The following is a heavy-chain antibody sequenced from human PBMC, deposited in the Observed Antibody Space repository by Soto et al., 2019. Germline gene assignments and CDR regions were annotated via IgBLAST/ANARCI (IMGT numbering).Heavy chain of an antibody. D-gene: IGHD1-7*01. V-gene: IGHV1-18*01. CDR2: ISAYNGNT. CDR1: GYTFTSYG. J-gene: IGHJ5*02. CDR3: ARDITGTTYDDWFDP. Sequence: ASVKVSCKASGYTFTSYGISWVRQAPGQGLEWMGWISAYNGNTNYAQKLQGRVTMTTDTSTSTAYMELRSLRSEDTAVYYCARDITGTTYDDWFDPWGQGTLVTVSS.